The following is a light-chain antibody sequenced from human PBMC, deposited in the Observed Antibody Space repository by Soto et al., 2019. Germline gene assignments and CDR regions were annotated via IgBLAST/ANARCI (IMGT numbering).Light chain of an antibody. CDR3: QQYDKWPPT. J-gene: IGKJ1*01. V-gene: IGKV3-15*01. CDR1: QSVRSN. Sequence: EVVMTQSPATLSVSPGERATLSCRASQSVRSNLAWYQQKPGQAPRPLIYDTSTRATGIPARFSGSGSGTEFTLTISSLQSEDFAVYHCQQYDKWPPTSGQGTKVDIK. CDR2: DTS.